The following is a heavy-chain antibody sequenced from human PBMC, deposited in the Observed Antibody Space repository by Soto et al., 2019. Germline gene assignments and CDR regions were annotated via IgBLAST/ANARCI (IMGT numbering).Heavy chain of an antibody. V-gene: IGHV3-74*01. J-gene: IGHJ4*02. CDR1: GFTFSDNW. Sequence: EVKVVESGGGLVQPGGSLRLSCAASGFTFSDNWMHWVRQPPGKGPVWVSRISGDASSTSYVDSVKGRFTISRDSAKNTVYLQMDSLRVEDTAVYYCTRGGTRTTYWGLFDSWGQGTLVTVSS. D-gene: IGHD7-27*01. CDR3: TRGGTRTTYWGLFDS. CDR2: ISGDASST.